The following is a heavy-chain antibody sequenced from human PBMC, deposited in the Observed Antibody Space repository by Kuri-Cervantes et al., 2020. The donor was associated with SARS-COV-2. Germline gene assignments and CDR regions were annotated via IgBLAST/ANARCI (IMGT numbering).Heavy chain of an antibody. D-gene: IGHD4/OR15-4a*01. CDR3: ARDLTIVAGGFDY. J-gene: IGHJ4*02. Sequence: SVNVSCKASGYTFTSHGISWVLQAPGHGLEWMGWISAYNGNTNYAQKLQGRVTMTTDTSTSTAYVELRSLRSDDTAVYYCARDLTIVAGGFDYWGRGTLVTVSS. CDR1: GYTFTSHG. V-gene: IGHV1-18*01. CDR2: ISAYNGNT.